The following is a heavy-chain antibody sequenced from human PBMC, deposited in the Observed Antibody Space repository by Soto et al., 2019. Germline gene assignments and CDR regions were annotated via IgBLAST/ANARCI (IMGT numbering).Heavy chain of an antibody. J-gene: IGHJ4*02. CDR3: ARASRDSSVDY. CDR1: GGSISSGGYY. Sequence: SETLSLTCTVSGGSISSGGYYWSWIRRHPGKGLEWIGYIYYSGSTYYNPSLKSRVTISVDTSKNQFSLKLSSVTAADTAVYYCARASRDSSVDYWGQGTLVTVSS. V-gene: IGHV4-31*03. D-gene: IGHD6-25*01. CDR2: IYYSGST.